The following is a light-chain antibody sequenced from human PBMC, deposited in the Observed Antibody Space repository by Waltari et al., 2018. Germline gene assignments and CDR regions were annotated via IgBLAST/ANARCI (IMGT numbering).Light chain of an antibody. CDR2: KAS. Sequence: DIQMTQPPSSLSASFGDRVTITCRASQTISSWLAWYQQKPGKAPKLLIYKASTLESGVPSRFSGSGSGTEFTLTISSLQPGDFATYYCQQFNSFPWTFGHGTKVEIK. CDR1: QTISSW. V-gene: IGKV1-5*03. J-gene: IGKJ1*01. CDR3: QQFNSFPWT.